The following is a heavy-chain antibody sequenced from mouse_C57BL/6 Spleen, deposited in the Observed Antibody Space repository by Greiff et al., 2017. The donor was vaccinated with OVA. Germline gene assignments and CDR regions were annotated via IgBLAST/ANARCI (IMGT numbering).Heavy chain of an antibody. Sequence: QVQLQQSGPELVKPGASVKISCKASGYAFSSSWMNWVKQRPGKGLEWIGRIYPGDGDTNYNGKFKGKATLTADKSSSTAYMQLSSLTSEDSAVYFCARDGNYPYYAMDYWGQGTSVTVSS. J-gene: IGHJ4*01. CDR1: GYAFSSSW. CDR2: IYPGDGDT. V-gene: IGHV1-82*01. D-gene: IGHD2-1*01. CDR3: ARDGNYPYYAMDY.